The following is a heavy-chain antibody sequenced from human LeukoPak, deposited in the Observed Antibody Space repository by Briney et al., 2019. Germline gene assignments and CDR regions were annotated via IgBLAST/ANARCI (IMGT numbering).Heavy chain of an antibody. V-gene: IGHV4-59*08. J-gene: IGHJ3*02. CDR3: ARHLVAAAGAFDI. D-gene: IGHD6-13*01. CDR1: GGSISSYY. Sequence: SETLSLTCTVSGGSISSYYWSWIRQPPGKGLEWIGYIYYSGSTNYNPSLKSRVTISVDTSKNQFSPKLSSVTAADTAVYYCARHLVAAAGAFDIWGQGTMVTVSS. CDR2: IYYSGST.